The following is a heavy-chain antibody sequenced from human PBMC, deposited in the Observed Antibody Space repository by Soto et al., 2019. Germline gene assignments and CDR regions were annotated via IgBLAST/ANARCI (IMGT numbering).Heavy chain of an antibody. V-gene: IGHV1-18*01. CDR3: ARLHYYGSGSPEVSYYYYYMDV. CDR2: ISAYNGNT. J-gene: IGHJ6*03. D-gene: IGHD3-10*01. CDR1: GYTFTSYG. Sequence: GASVKVSCKASGYTFTSYGISWVRQAPGQGLEWIGWISAYNGNTNYAQKLQGRVTMTTDTSTSTAYMELRSLRSDDTAVYYCARLHYYGSGSPEVSYYYYYMDVWGKGTTVTVSS.